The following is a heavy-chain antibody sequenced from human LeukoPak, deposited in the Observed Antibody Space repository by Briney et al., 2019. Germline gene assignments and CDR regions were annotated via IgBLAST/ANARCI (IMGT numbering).Heavy chain of an antibody. D-gene: IGHD3-22*01. CDR1: GGSVSSYY. CDR3: ARDSVVVVIKGGYNWFDP. CDR2: IYTSGST. V-gene: IGHV4-4*09. J-gene: IGHJ5*02. Sequence: SETLSLTCTVSGGSVSSYYWSWIRQPPGKGLEWIGYIYTSGSTNYNPSLKSRVTISVDTSKNQFSLKLSSVTAADTAVYYCARDSVVVVIKGGYNWFDPWGQGTLVTVSS.